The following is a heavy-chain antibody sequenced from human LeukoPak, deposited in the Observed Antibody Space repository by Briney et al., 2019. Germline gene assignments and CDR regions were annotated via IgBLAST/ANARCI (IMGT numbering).Heavy chain of an antibody. CDR2: ISYDGSNK. CDR3: ARDPSLTYYYDSSGYYSDY. J-gene: IGHJ4*02. D-gene: IGHD3-22*01. V-gene: IGHV3-30*04. Sequence: QPGRSLRLSCAASGFTSSSYAMHWVRQAPGKGLEWVAVISYDGSNKYYADSVKGRFTISRDNSKNTLYLQMNSLRAEDTAVYYCARDPSLTYYYDSSGYYSDYWGQGTLVTVSS. CDR1: GFTSSSYA.